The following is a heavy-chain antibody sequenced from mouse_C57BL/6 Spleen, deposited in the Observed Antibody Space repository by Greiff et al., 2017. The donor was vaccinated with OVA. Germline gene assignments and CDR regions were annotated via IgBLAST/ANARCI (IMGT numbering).Heavy chain of an antibody. CDR3: ARIYGNYGFYAMDY. D-gene: IGHD2-1*01. CDR2: IYPRDGST. J-gene: IGHJ4*01. CDR1: GYTFTDHT. V-gene: IGHV1-78*01. Sequence: QVQLKQSGAELVRPGASVTLSCKVSGYTFTDHTIHWMKQRPEQGLEWIGYIYPRDGSTKYNEKFKGKATLTADKSSSTAYMQLNSLTSEDSAVYFCARIYGNYGFYAMDYWGQGTSVTVSS.